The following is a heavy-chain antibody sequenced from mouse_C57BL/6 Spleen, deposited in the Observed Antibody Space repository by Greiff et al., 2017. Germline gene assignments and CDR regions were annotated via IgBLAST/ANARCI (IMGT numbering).Heavy chain of an antibody. V-gene: IGHV5-4*01. J-gene: IGHJ2*01. D-gene: IGHD4-1*01. CDR3: ARGTGAEGNYFDY. CDR2: ISDGGSYT. CDR1: GFTFSSYA. Sequence: VQLQESGGGLVKPGGSLKLSCAASGFTFSSYAMSWVRQTPEQRLEWVATISDGGSYTYYPDNVKGRFTISRDNAKNNLYLQMSQLKSEDTAMYYCARGTGAEGNYFDYWGQGTTLTVSS.